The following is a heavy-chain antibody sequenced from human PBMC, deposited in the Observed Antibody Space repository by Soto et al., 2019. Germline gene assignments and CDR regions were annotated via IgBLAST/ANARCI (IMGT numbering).Heavy chain of an antibody. CDR2: ISSSGSTI. J-gene: IGHJ3*02. D-gene: IGHD3-22*01. Sequence: EVQLVESGGGLVQPGGSLRLSCAASGFTFSSYEMNWVRQAPGKGLEWVSYISSSGSTIYYADSVKGRFTISRDNSKNTLYLQMNSLRAEDTAVYYCAKDNSYYDSSGAFDIWGQGTMVTVSS. CDR3: AKDNSYYDSSGAFDI. V-gene: IGHV3-48*03. CDR1: GFTFSSYE.